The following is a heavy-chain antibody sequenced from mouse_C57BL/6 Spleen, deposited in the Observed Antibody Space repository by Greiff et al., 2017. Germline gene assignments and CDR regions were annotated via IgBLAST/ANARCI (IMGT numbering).Heavy chain of an antibody. CDR1: GFSLTSYG. V-gene: IGHV2-3*01. J-gene: IGHJ4*01. D-gene: IGHD1-1*01. Sequence: VQRVESGPGLVAPSQSLSITCTVSGFSLTSYGVSWVRQPPGKGLEWLGVIWGDGSTNYHSALISRLGISKDNSKGQVFLKLNSLQTEDTATYYCAKTSDYYGSSYQGAMDYWGQGTSVTVSS. CDR2: IWGDGST. CDR3: AKTSDYYGSSYQGAMDY.